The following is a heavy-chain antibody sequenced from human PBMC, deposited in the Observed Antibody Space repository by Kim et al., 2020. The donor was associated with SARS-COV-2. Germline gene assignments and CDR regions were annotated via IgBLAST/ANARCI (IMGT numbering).Heavy chain of an antibody. CDR2: IYHSGST. CDR1: GDSISGYY. V-gene: IGHV4-59*13. J-gene: IGHJ4*02. CDR3: ARGSPAPDY. Sequence: SETLSLTCTVSGDSISGYYWSWIRQPPGKGLEWIGYIYHSGSTDYNPSLKGRVAISVDTSKSQFSLQLRSVTAADTAGYYCARGSPAPDYWGPGTLVTVS.